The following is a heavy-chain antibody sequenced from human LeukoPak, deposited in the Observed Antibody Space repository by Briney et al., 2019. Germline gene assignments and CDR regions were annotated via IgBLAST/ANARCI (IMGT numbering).Heavy chain of an antibody. CDR3: AKDTEYSSSSGLDC. V-gene: IGHV3-9*01. J-gene: IGHJ4*02. CDR2: ISWNSGSI. D-gene: IGHD6-6*01. Sequence: SRSLRLSCAASGFTFDDYAMHWVRQAPGKGLEWVSGISWNSGSIGYADSVKGRFTISRDNAKNSLYLQMNSLRAEDTALYYCAKDTEYSSSSGLDCWGQGTLVTVSS. CDR1: GFTFDDYA.